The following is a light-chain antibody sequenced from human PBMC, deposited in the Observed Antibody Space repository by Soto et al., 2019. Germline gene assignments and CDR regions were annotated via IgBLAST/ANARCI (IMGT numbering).Light chain of an antibody. J-gene: IGKJ4*01. CDR1: QSITNY. V-gene: IGKV1-39*01. CDR2: AAS. CDR3: QQSNSSPPT. Sequence: DIPMTQSPSALSASVGDRVTITCRASQSITNYLNWYQHKPGQAPNLLIYAASTLQAGVPSRFRGSGSGTDFTLTISSLQPEDFATYFYQQSNSSPPTFGGGTKVEIK.